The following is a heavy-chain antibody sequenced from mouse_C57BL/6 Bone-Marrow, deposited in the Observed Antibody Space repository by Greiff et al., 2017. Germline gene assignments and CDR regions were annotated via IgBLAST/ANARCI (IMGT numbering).Heavy chain of an antibody. V-gene: IGHV5-9-1*02. CDR1: GFTFSSYA. CDR2: ISSGGDYT. Sequence: EVKVVESGEGLVKPGGSLKLSCAASGFTFSSYAMSWVRQTPEKRLEWVAYISSGGDYTYYADTVKGRFTISRDNARNTLYLQMSSLKSEDTAMYYCTRLRLRYYAMDYWGQGTSVTVSS. CDR3: TRLRLRYYAMDY. J-gene: IGHJ4*01. D-gene: IGHD1-1*01.